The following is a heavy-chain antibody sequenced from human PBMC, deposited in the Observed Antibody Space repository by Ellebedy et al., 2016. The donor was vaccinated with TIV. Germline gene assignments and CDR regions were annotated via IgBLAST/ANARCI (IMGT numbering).Heavy chain of an antibody. CDR3: ARTAGKADDAFDI. CDR1: GGTFSSYS. J-gene: IGHJ3*02. CDR2: IIPILDIT. V-gene: IGHV1-69*02. Sequence: AASVKVSCKASGGTFSSYSINWVRQAPGQGLEWMGRIIPILDITNYAQKFQGRVTITADKSTSTAYMELSSLKSADTAVYYCARTAGKADDAFDIWGQGTMVTVSS. D-gene: IGHD6-13*01.